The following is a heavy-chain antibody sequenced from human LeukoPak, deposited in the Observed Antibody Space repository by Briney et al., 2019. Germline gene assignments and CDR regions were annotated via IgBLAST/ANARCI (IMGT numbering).Heavy chain of an antibody. J-gene: IGHJ3*02. CDR1: GFTFSSYD. Sequence: PGGSLRLSCAASGFTFSSYDRHWVRQAPGKGLEYVSAISCNGGSTYYANSVKGRFTISRDNSKNTLYLQMGSLRAEDMAVYYWARASSGWYRPDAFDIWGQGTMVTVSS. CDR2: ISCNGGST. D-gene: IGHD6-19*01. V-gene: IGHV3-64*01. CDR3: ARASSGWYRPDAFDI.